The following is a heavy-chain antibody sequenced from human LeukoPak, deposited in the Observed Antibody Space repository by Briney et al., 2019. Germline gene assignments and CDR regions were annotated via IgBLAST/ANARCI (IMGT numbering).Heavy chain of an antibody. Sequence: GGSLRLSCAASGFSFSSSEMNWVRQAPREEPEWVSQISSGGNTKYYADSVRGRFTMSRDNAKNLLYLQMNSLRDEDTAVYYCARDTVNGPFVISLDLWGQGALVTVSS. J-gene: IGHJ5*02. D-gene: IGHD2-8*01. CDR3: ARDTVNGPFVISLDL. V-gene: IGHV3-48*03. CDR1: GFSFSSSE. CDR2: ISSGGNTK.